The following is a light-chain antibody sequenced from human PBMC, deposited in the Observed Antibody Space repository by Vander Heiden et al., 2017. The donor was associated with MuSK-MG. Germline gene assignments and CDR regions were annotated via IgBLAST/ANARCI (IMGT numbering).Light chain of an antibody. Sequence: DIQMTQSPSSLSASVGDRVTITCRASQSISSYLNWYQQKPGKAPKLLIYAASSLQSGVPSRFSGSGSGTDFTRTISSLQTEDVATYYCQQSYSTRLTFGGGTKVEIK. V-gene: IGKV1-39*01. CDR3: QQSYSTRLT. J-gene: IGKJ4*01. CDR2: AAS. CDR1: QSISSY.